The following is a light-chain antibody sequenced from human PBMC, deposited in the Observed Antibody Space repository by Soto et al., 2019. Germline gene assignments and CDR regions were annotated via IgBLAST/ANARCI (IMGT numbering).Light chain of an antibody. CDR3: QQSYSTPYT. V-gene: IGKV1-39*01. Sequence: DIQMTQSPSSLYASVGDRVTITCRARQSSSSYLNWYQQKPGKAPKLLIYAASSLQSGGPSRFSGSGSGTDFTLTISSLQPEDFATYYCQQSYSTPYTCGQGTNLEIK. J-gene: IGKJ2*01. CDR1: QSSSSY. CDR2: AAS.